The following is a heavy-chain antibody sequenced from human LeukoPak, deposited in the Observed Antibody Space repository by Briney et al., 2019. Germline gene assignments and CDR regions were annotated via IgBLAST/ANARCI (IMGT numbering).Heavy chain of an antibody. D-gene: IGHD6-19*01. CDR3: AREGYSSGWYPDS. CDR2: IYYSGST. J-gene: IGHJ4*02. V-gene: IGHV4-4*07. CDR1: DDSINSYF. Sequence: SETLSLTCTVSDDSINSYFWSWIRQPAGKGLEWIGRIYYSGSTNYNPSLRSRVTMSVDTSKNQFSLNLSSVTAADTAVYYCAREGYSSGWYPDSWGQGTLVTVSS.